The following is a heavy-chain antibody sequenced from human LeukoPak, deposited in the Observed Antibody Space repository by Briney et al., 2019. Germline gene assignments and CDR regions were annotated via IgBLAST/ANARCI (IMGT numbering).Heavy chain of an antibody. Sequence: GASVKVSCKGSGSTFTSYGISWVRQAPGQGREWMGWISAYNGNTNNAQKLQARVTMTTETSTSTAYMDLRSLRSDDTAVYYCARDLTIAVAGPGYWGQGTLVTVSS. CDR1: GSTFTSYG. J-gene: IGHJ4*02. V-gene: IGHV1-18*01. CDR3: ARDLTIAVAGPGY. D-gene: IGHD6-19*01. CDR2: ISAYNGNT.